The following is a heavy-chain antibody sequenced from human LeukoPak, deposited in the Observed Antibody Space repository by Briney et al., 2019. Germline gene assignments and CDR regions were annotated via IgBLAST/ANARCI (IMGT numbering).Heavy chain of an antibody. Sequence: GGSLRLSCAASGFTFSSYGMHWVRQAPGKGLECVSVISYDGGNTYYADSVKGRFTISRDNSKNTLYLQMNSLRAEDTAVYYCATDANSSSSWFDYWGQGTLVTVSS. CDR3: ATDANSSSSWFDY. V-gene: IGHV3-30*03. J-gene: IGHJ4*02. CDR2: ISYDGGNT. D-gene: IGHD6-6*01. CDR1: GFTFSSYG.